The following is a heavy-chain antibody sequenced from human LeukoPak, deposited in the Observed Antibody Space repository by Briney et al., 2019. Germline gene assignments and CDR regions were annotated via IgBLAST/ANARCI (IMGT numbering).Heavy chain of an antibody. Sequence: PGGSLRLSCAASGFTISLNYMGWVRQAPGTGLAWVGPIYTCDSREYLESVRGRFTISTYKSKIILYLQLNSLRAEGTAVYFCAKKSLWSGPFDYWGQGTLVTVFS. CDR1: GFTISLNY. D-gene: IGHD3-3*01. V-gene: IGHV3-53*01. CDR2: IYTCDSR. J-gene: IGHJ4*02. CDR3: AKKSLWSGPFDY.